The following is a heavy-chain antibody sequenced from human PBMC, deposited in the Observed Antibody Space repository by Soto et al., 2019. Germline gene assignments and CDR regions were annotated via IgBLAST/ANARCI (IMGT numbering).Heavy chain of an antibody. J-gene: IGHJ6*02. Sequence: EVQLVESGGGLVKPGGSLRLSCAASGFTFSNAWMSWVRQAPGKGLEWVGRIKSKTDGGTTDYAAPVKGRFTISRDDSKNTLYLQMNSLKTEDTAVYYCTTGRQWQYYYYYGMDVWGQGTTVTVSS. V-gene: IGHV3-15*01. CDR2: IKSKTDGGTT. CDR1: GFTFSNAW. D-gene: IGHD6-19*01. CDR3: TTGRQWQYYYYYGMDV.